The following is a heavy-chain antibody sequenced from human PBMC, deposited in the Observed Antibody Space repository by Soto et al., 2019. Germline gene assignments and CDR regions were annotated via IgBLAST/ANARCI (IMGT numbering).Heavy chain of an antibody. J-gene: IGHJ4*02. Sequence: ASVKVSCKASGYTFTSYGISWVRQAPGQGLEWMGWISAYNGNTNYAQKLQGRVTMTTDTSTDTAYMELSSLRSEDTAVYYCATVGFIVGATTDYWGQGTLVTVSS. V-gene: IGHV1-18*04. CDR3: ATVGFIVGATTDY. CDR2: ISAYNGNT. D-gene: IGHD1-26*01. CDR1: GYTFTSYG.